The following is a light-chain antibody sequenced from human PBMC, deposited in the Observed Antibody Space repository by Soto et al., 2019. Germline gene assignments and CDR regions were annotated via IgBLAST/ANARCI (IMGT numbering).Light chain of an antibody. CDR2: EVN. CDR3: SSYAGXSNV. J-gene: IGLJ1*01. V-gene: IGLV2-8*01. Sequence: QSVLTQPPSASGSPVQSVAISCTGTSRDVGGYNYFSWYQQHPGKAPKLMIYEVNKRPSGVPDRFSGSKSGNTASLTVSGLQAEDEADYYRSSYAGXSNVVGTGTKVXV. CDR1: SRDVGGYNY.